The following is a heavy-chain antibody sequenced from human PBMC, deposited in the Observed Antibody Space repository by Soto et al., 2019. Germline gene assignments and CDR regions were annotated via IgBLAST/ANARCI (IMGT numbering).Heavy chain of an antibody. D-gene: IGHD3-22*01. Sequence: PGWSLRLSCASSVFTFISYAMSWVRQAPGKGLEWVSAISGSGGSTYYADSVKGRFTISRDNSKNTLYLQMNSLRAEDTAVYYCAKADYYDSSGQKLGGQGTLVTVSS. CDR2: ISGSGGST. J-gene: IGHJ4*02. CDR3: AKADYYDSSGQKL. V-gene: IGHV3-23*01. CDR1: VFTFISYA.